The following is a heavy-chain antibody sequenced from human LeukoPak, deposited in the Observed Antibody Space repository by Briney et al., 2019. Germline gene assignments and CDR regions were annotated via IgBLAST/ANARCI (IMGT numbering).Heavy chain of an antibody. Sequence: GGSLRLSCAASGFTFSDYYMSWIRQAPGKGLEWVSYISSSGTTIYYADSVKGRFTISRDNAKNSLYLQMNSLRAEDTAVYFCARGVKGYDSSGTYYYYYYMDVWGKGTTVTVSS. CDR1: GFTFSDYY. V-gene: IGHV3-11*04. CDR2: ISSSGTTI. J-gene: IGHJ6*03. CDR3: ARGVKGYDSSGTYYYYYYMDV. D-gene: IGHD3-22*01.